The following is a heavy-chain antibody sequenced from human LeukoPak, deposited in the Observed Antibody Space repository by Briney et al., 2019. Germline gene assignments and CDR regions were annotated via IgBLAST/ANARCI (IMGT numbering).Heavy chain of an antibody. Sequence: SETLSLTCTVSGGSVSSYEYYWGWIRQPPGKGLEWIGNTYYTGSTYYNPSLRSRVTMSVDTSKNQFSLKMSSVTAADTAVYYCARLSKGRYFDYIFDHWGQGTVVIVSS. CDR2: TYYTGST. CDR1: GGSVSSYEYY. D-gene: IGHD3-9*01. V-gene: IGHV4-39*01. CDR3: ARLSKGRYFDYIFDH. J-gene: IGHJ4*02.